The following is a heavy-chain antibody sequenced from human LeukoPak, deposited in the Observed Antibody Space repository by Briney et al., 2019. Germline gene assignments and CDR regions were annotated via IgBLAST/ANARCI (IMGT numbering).Heavy chain of an antibody. CDR3: ARGAQAFDFWSDYHYYYMDV. Sequence: SVKVSCKASGGTFSSYAISWVRQAPGQGLEWMGGIIPIFGTANYAQKFQGRVTITADESTSTAYMELSSLRSEDTAVYYCARGAQAFDFWSDYHYYYMDVWGKGTTATVSS. V-gene: IGHV1-69*13. J-gene: IGHJ6*03. D-gene: IGHD3-3*01. CDR1: GGTFSSYA. CDR2: IIPIFGTA.